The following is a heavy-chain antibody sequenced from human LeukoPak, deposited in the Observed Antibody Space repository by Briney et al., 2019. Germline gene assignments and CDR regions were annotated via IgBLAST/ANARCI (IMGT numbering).Heavy chain of an antibody. J-gene: IGHJ6*03. V-gene: IGHV3-48*04. CDR1: GFTFSSYD. CDR3: ARESRGYDILTGKYHRGYYSYYMDV. D-gene: IGHD3-9*01. Sequence: GGTLRLSCAASGFTFSSYDMNWVRQAPGKGLEWVSYISSSGSTIYYADSVKGRFTISRDNAKNSLYLQMNSLRVEDTAVYYCARESRGYDILTGKYHRGYYSYYMDVWGKGTTVIVSS. CDR2: ISSSGSTI.